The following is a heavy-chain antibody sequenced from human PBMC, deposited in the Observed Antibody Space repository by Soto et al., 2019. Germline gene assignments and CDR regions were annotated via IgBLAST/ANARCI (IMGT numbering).Heavy chain of an antibody. CDR1: GYSFTDYW. J-gene: IGHJ4*02. CDR3: ARQVGYCGGGSCSDFQF. V-gene: IGHV5-10-1*01. D-gene: IGHD2-15*01. Sequence: GESLKISCKGSGYSFTDYWISWVRQMPGKGLEWMGRIDPSDSYSDYSSSFEGHVTFSADESISTVYLQWSSLKASDTATYYCARQVGYCGGGSCSDFQFWGQGTVVTASS. CDR2: IDPSDSYS.